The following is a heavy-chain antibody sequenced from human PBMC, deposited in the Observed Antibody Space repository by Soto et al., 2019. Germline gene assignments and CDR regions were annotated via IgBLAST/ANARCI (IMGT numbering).Heavy chain of an antibody. CDR2: VNSEGSDT. J-gene: IGHJ4*02. CDR3: ASLRRWPPFAL. Sequence: EVLLVESGGGLVQPGGSLTFSGAASGFTCSNYGMHWVRRAPGQGLVWVARVNSEGSDTMYTDSVKGRFPFSRDNAKNTLYLQMNALRAEHSAVYYCASLRRWPPFALWGQGTLVSASS. D-gene: IGHD4-17*01. V-gene: IGHV3-74*03. CDR1: GFTCSNYG.